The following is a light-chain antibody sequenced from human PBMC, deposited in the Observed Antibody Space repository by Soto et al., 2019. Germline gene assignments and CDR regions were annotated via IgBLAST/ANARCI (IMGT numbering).Light chain of an antibody. J-gene: IGLJ2*01. CDR1: NSDVGHYNY. CDR2: DVD. V-gene: IGLV2-14*01. CDR3: SSYTGGTTLVV. Sequence: QSVLTQPASVSGSPGQSITISCTGTNSDVGHYNYVSWYQQHPGKAPKLLISDVDYRPSGVSNRFSGSKSGNTASLTISGLQAEDEADYYCSSYTGGTTLVVFGGGTKVTVL.